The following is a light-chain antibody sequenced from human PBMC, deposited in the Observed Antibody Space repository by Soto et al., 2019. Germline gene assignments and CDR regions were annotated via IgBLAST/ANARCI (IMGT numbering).Light chain of an antibody. CDR3: QQSRT. CDR2: KAS. V-gene: IGKV1-5*03. CDR1: QSISSW. J-gene: IGKJ1*01. Sequence: DIQMTQSPSTLSASVGDRVTITCRASQSISSWLAWYQQKPGKAPKLLLYKASSLESGVPSRFSGSGSGTEFTLTISSLQPDDFATYYCQQSRTFGQGTKVEIK.